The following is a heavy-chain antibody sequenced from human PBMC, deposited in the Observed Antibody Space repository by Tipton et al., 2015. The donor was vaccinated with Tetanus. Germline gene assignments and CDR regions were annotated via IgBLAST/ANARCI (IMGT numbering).Heavy chain of an antibody. CDR3: ARTPDYYYGMDV. CDR1: GGPVSSSNW. Sequence: LVKPSETLSLTCDVSGGPVSSSNWWSWVRQAPGKGLEWIGEIYYSGTTNYNPSLKSRVTISTDKSKNQVSRRLNSVTAADTAVYFCARTPDYYYGMDVWGQGTTVTVSS. CDR2: IYYSGTT. V-gene: IGHV4-4*02. J-gene: IGHJ6*02.